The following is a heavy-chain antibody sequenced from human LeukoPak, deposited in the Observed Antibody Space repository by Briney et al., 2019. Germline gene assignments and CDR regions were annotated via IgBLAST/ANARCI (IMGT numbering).Heavy chain of an antibody. CDR3: ARNDGYSSSWYGSWFDP. J-gene: IGHJ5*02. CDR1: GFTFSSYE. V-gene: IGHV3-48*03. CDR2: ISSSGSTI. D-gene: IGHD6-13*01. Sequence: GGSLRLSCAASGFTFSSYEMNWVRQAPGKGLEWVSYISSSGSTIYYADSVKGRFTISRDNAKNSLYLQMNSLRAEDTAAYYCARNDGYSSSWYGSWFDPWGQGTLVTVSS.